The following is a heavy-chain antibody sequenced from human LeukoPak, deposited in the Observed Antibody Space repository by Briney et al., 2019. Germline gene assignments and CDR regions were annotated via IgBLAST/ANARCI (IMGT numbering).Heavy chain of an antibody. CDR2: INHSGST. V-gene: IGHV4-34*01. Sequence: SETLSLTCAVYVGSFSGYYWSWIRQPPGKGLEWIGEINHSGSTNYNSSLKSRVTISVDTSKNQFSLKLSSVTAADTAVYYCARGYYGTGSHCCHMDVWGKGTTITVS. CDR3: ARGYYGTGSHCCHMDV. D-gene: IGHD3-10*01. J-gene: IGHJ6*03. CDR1: VGSFSGYY.